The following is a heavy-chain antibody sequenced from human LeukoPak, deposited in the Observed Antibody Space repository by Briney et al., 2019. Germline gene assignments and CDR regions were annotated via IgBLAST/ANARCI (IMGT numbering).Heavy chain of an antibody. CDR1: GSTFSNFA. J-gene: IGHJ4*02. CDR3: ARENNRFFDY. V-gene: IGHV3-30-3*01. CDR2: VSYDGSSN. Sequence: PGGSLRLSCAASGSTFSNFAMHWVRQAPGKGLEWVAVVSYDGSSNNHADSVKGRFTISRDNAKNTLYLRMNSLRPEDTAIYYCARENNRFFDYWGQGTLVTVSS.